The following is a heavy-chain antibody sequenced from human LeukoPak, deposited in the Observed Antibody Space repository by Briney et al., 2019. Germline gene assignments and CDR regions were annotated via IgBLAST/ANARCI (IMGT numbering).Heavy chain of an antibody. CDR3: ARFHQYYYDSSGYRNWFDP. J-gene: IGHJ5*02. V-gene: IGHV4-59*01. CDR1: GGSISSYY. D-gene: IGHD3-22*01. CDR2: IYYSGST. Sequence: PSETLSLTCTVSGGSISSYYWSWIRQPPGKGQEWIGYIYYSGSTNYNPSLKSRVTISVDTSKNQFSLKLSSVTVADTAVYYCARFHQYYYDSSGYRNWFDPWGQGTLVTVSS.